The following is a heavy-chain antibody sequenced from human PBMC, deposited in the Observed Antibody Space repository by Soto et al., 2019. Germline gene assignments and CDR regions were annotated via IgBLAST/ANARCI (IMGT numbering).Heavy chain of an antibody. CDR2: ISAYNGNT. CDR1: GYTFTSYG. J-gene: IGHJ4*02. CDR3: ARVHLDGPRYYYDSSGYQRGYFDY. V-gene: IGHV1-18*01. Sequence: QVQLVQSGAEVKKPGASVKVSCKASGYTFTSYGISWVRQAPGQGLEWMGWISAYNGNTNYAQKLQGRVTMTTDTSTSTAYMELRSLRSDDTAVYYCARVHLDGPRYYYDSSGYQRGYFDYWGQGTLVTVSS. D-gene: IGHD3-22*01.